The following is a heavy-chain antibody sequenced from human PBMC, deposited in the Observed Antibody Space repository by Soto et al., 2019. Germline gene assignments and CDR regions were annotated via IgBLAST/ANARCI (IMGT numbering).Heavy chain of an antibody. CDR3: AREMPYTILTWPTDPRWVEA. J-gene: IGHJ5*02. D-gene: IGHD3-9*01. CDR2: IIPILVIA. V-gene: IGHV1-69*08. CDR1: GCTFSSYT. Sequence: QFQLVQAGAEVKKPGSSVKVSCKDSGCTFSSYTISWVRQAPGQGLEWMGRIIPILVIANYAQKFQGRVTITTDKSTSTAYMELSSLRSEETAVYYSAREMPYTILTWPTDPRWVEAWGQGTLVTVSS.